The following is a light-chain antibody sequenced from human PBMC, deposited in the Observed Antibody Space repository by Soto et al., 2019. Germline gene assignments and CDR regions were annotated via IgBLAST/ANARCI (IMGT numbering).Light chain of an antibody. CDR2: DVS. CDR3: ASSAGTYIFWV. V-gene: IGLV2-11*01. J-gene: IGLJ3*02. Sequence: QSALTQPRSVSGSPGQSVTISCTGTSSDVGDSNYVSWYQQHPDRAPKLMIYDVSKRPSGVPDRFSGSKSGNTASLTISGLQAEDAADYYCASSAGTYIFWVFGGGTKLTVL. CDR1: SSDVGDSNY.